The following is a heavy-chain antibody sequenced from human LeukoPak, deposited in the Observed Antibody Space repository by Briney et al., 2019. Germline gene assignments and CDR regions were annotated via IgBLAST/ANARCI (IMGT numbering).Heavy chain of an antibody. CDR2: IYTSGST. Sequence: SETLSLTCTVSGGSISSGSYYWSWIRQPAGKGLEWIGRIYTSGSTNYNPSLKSRVTISVDTSKNQFSLKLSSVTAADTAVYYCAREPPRKDAFDIWGQGTMVTVPS. V-gene: IGHV4-61*02. J-gene: IGHJ3*02. CDR3: AREPPRKDAFDI. CDR1: GGSISSGSYY.